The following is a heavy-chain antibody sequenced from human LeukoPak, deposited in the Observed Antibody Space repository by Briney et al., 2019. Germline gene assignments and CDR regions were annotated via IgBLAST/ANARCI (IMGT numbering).Heavy chain of an antibody. J-gene: IGHJ4*02. CDR1: GFNFGAYA. CDR2: IHHSGGAT. V-gene: IGHV3-23*01. CDR3: VKGGGGFNPFDS. D-gene: IGHD2-15*01. Sequence: LGGSLRLSCGASGFNFGAYAMNWVRQAPGKGLEWVSVIHHSGGATYYADSVKGRFTISRDNSKNTLYLQMNGLRVEDTAVYYCVKGGGGFNPFDSWGQGTLVTVSS.